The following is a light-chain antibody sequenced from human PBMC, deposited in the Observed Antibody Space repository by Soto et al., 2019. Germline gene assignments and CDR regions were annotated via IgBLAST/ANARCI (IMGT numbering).Light chain of an antibody. Sequence: QSVLTQPRSVSGAPGQAGTISCTGTSSVVGGYNYVSWYQQHPGTAPKLIIFGVSKRPSGVPDRFSGSKSGNTASLSISGLQAEDEADYYCSSYAGTYSYVLGTGTKVTVL. J-gene: IGLJ1*01. CDR1: SSVVGGYNY. CDR3: SSYAGTYSYV. V-gene: IGLV2-11*01. CDR2: GVS.